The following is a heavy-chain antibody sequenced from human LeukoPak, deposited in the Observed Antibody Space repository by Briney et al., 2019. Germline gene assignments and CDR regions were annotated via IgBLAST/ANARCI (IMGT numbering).Heavy chain of an antibody. CDR3: ARERDCGGDCSNAFDY. CDR1: GFTFSSYA. D-gene: IGHD2-21*02. V-gene: IGHV3-30-3*01. Sequence: PGGSLRLSCAASGFTFSSYAMHWVRQAPGKGLEWVAVISYDGSNKYYADSVKGRFTISRDNSKNTLYLQMNSLRAEDTAVYYCARERDCGGDCSNAFDYWGQGTLVTVSS. CDR2: ISYDGSNK. J-gene: IGHJ4*02.